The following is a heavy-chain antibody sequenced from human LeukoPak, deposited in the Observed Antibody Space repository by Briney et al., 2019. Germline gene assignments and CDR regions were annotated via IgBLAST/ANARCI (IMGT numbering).Heavy chain of an antibody. CDR2: IWYDGTNK. D-gene: IGHD2-21*01. J-gene: IGHJ4*02. V-gene: IGHV3-33*01. CDR3: ARFTHGGDFDY. Sequence: GGSLRLSCAASGFTFSSYGMHWVRQAPGKGLEWVAVIWYDGTNKYYADSVKGRFTISRDNSKNTQHLQMNSLRAEDTAVYYCARFTHGGDFDYWGQGTLVTVSS. CDR1: GFTFSSYG.